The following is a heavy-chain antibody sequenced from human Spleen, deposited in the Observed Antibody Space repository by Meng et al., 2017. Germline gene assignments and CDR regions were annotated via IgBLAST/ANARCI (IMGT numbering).Heavy chain of an antibody. CDR2: INPSGGST. CDR1: GYNFPDYY. D-gene: IGHD2-2*01. CDR3: ERGDYSRVYYFDF. Sequence: ASVKVSCKPSGYNFPDYYIHWVRRAPGQGLEWMGIINPSGGSTSYAQKFQGRVTMTRDTSISTVYMDLSRLKSDDTAVYYCERGDYSRVYYFDFWGQGTLVTVSS. V-gene: IGHV1-46*01. J-gene: IGHJ4*02.